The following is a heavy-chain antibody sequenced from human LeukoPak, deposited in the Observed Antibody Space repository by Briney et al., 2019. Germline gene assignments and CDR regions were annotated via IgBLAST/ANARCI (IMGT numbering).Heavy chain of an antibody. CDR3: ALYCSGGRCYPIGGAFDI. V-gene: IGHV3-23*01. CDR2: INCSGDNT. J-gene: IGHJ3*02. CDR1: GFTFSSYD. D-gene: IGHD2-15*01. Sequence: GGSLRLSCAASGFTFSSYDMSWVRQAPGKGLEWVSAINCSGDNTYYVDSVKGRFTISRDNSKNTLYLQMSSLRAEDKAVYYCALYCSGGRCYPIGGAFDIWGRGTMVTASS.